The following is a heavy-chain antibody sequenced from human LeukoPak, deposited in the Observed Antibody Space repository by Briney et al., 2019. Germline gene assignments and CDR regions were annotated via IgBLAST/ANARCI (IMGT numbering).Heavy chain of an antibody. CDR2: ISGYSGNA. CDR1: GYTFSNFG. D-gene: IGHD6-13*01. CDR3: ARCYSSSWQRLDN. J-gene: IGHJ4*02. Sequence: ASAKVSCKASGYTFSNFGLTWVRQAPGQGLEWMGWISGYSGNANYAQKFQDRVVMTTDRSTSTAYMELRSVRSDDTAVYYCARCYSSSWQRLDNWGQGTLVIVSS. V-gene: IGHV1-18*01.